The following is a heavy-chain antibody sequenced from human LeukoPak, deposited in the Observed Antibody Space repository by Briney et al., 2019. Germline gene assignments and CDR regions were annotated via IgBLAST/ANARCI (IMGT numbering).Heavy chain of an antibody. CDR2: INHSGST. V-gene: IGHV4-39*07. CDR1: GGSISSSSYY. Sequence: SETLSLTCTVSGGSISSSSYYWSWIRQPPGKGLEWIGEINHSGSTNYNPSLKSRVTISVDTSKNQFSLKLSSVTAADTAVYYCARAPDYPFYYYYMDVWGKGTTVTVSS. CDR3: ARAPDYPFYYYYMDV. D-gene: IGHD4-11*01. J-gene: IGHJ6*03.